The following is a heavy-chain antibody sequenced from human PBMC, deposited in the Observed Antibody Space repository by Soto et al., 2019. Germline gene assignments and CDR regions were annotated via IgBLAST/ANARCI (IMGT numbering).Heavy chain of an antibody. CDR3: ARNIVVVPDYYYYGMDV. D-gene: IGHD2-2*01. V-gene: IGHV4-34*01. Sequence: PSETLSLTCAVYGGSFSGYYWSWTRQPPGKGLEWIGEINHSGSTYYNPSLKSRVTISVDTSKNQFSLKLSSVTAADTAVYYCARNIVVVPDYYYYGMDVWGQGTTVTVSS. J-gene: IGHJ6*02. CDR2: INHSGST. CDR1: GGSFSGYY.